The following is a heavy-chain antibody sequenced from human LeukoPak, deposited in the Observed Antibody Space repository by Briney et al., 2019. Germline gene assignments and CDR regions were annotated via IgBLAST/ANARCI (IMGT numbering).Heavy chain of an antibody. CDR1: GGSISSYY. V-gene: IGHV4-59*08. Sequence: SETLSLTCTVSGGSISSYYWTWIRQPPGKGLEYIGYIYYTGTTNYNPSLKSRVTISVDTSKNQFSLKLSSVTAADTAVYYRARHVTSSGSYYSPFRYYYYMDVWGKGTTVTISS. CDR2: IYYTGTT. CDR3: ARHVTSSGSYYSPFRYYYYMDV. J-gene: IGHJ6*03. D-gene: IGHD3-10*01.